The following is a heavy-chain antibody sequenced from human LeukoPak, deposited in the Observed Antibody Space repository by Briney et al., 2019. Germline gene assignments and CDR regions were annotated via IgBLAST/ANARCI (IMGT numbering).Heavy chain of an antibody. Sequence: GRSLRLSCAASGFTFSSYGMHWVRQAPGKGLEWVALIWYDGSNKYYADSVKGRFTISRDNSKNTLYLQMNSLRAEDTAVYYCARWETTVTTWGVDYWGQGTLVTVSS. CDR1: GFTFSSYG. CDR2: IWYDGSNK. D-gene: IGHD4-17*01. CDR3: ARWETTVTTWGVDY. V-gene: IGHV3-33*08. J-gene: IGHJ4*02.